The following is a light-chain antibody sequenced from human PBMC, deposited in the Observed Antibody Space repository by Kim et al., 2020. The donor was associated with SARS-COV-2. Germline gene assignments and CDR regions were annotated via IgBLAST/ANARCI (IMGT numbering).Light chain of an antibody. V-gene: IGLV6-57*01. CDR1: RGSIASNY. CDR2: EDN. Sequence: GMTVTMSCTRSRGSIASNYVQWYQQRPGSSPTAVIYEDNQRPSGVPDRFSGSIDSSSNSASLTISGLKTEDEADYYCQSYDSSVVVFGGGTQLTVL. J-gene: IGLJ2*01. CDR3: QSYDSSVVV.